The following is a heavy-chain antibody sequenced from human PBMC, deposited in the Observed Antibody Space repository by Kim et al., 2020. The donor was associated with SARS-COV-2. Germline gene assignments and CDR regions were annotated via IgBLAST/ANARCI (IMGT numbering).Heavy chain of an antibody. V-gene: IGHV3-49*04. D-gene: IGHD3-22*01. Sequence: GGSLRLSCTASGFTFGDYAMSWVRQAPGKGLEWVGFIRSKAYGGTTEYAASVKGRFTISRDDSKSITYLQMNSLKTEDTAVYYCTRETVDYYDSSGYYNYYYYYGMDVWGQGTTVTVSS. CDR2: IRSKAYGGTT. CDR3: TRETVDYYDSSGYYNYYYYYGMDV. CDR1: GFTFGDYA. J-gene: IGHJ6*02.